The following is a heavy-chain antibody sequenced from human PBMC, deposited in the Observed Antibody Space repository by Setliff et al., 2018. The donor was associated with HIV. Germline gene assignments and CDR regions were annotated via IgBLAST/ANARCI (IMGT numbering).Heavy chain of an antibody. Sequence: GASVKVSCKAYGYTFTDYGLCWVRQAPGQGLQWVGWISGYNGNTHYAQNVQGRVTMTTDTSTNTAYMDLRSLRSDDTAVYYCTKDGLAAGARAFDIWGQGTMVTVSS. CDR3: TKDGLAAGARAFDI. D-gene: IGHD6-13*01. J-gene: IGHJ3*02. CDR1: GYTFTDYG. V-gene: IGHV1-18*01. CDR2: ISGYNGNT.